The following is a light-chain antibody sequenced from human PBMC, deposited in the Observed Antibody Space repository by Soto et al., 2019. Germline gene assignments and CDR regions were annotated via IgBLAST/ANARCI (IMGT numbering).Light chain of an antibody. V-gene: IGKV3-15*01. Sequence: EIVMTQSPATLSVSPGERATLSCRASQSVRSNLAWYQQKPGQAPRLLIYGASTRATGIPARFSGSGSGTEFTLIIISLQSEDFAVYYCQQYNNWPALTFGGGTKVEIK. CDR2: GAS. CDR1: QSVRSN. J-gene: IGKJ4*01. CDR3: QQYNNWPALT.